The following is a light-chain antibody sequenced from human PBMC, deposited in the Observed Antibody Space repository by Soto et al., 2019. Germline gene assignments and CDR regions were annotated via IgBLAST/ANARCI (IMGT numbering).Light chain of an antibody. CDR1: QSISSS. CDR2: AAS. J-gene: IGKJ1*01. CDR3: QQSDSIPWT. V-gene: IGKV1-39*01. Sequence: DIQMTQSPSSLSASVGDRVTVTCRASQSISSSLNWYQQKPGKAPNLLIYAASSLQSGVPSRFSGSGSGTDFTLTISSLQPEDFATYYCQQSDSIPWTFGQGTKVEIK.